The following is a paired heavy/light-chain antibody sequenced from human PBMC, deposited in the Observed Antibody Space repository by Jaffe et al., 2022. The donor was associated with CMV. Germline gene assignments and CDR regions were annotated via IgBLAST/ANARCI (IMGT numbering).Light chain of an antibody. CDR2: LGS. CDR3: MQALQTPRA. Sequence: DIVMTQSPLSLPVTPGEPASISCRSSQSLLHSNGYYCLDWYLQKPGKSPQLLIYLGSNRASGVPDRFSGSGSGTDFTLKISRVEAEDVGVYYCMQALQTPRAFGQGTKVEIK. V-gene: IGKV2-28*01. J-gene: IGKJ1*01. CDR1: QSLLHSNGYYC.
Heavy chain of an antibody. CDR1: GFTFSNYG. CDR3: AKGGGIAARKTYYYGMDV. V-gene: IGHV3-30*18. J-gene: IGHJ6*02. Sequence: QVQLVESGGGVVQPGGSLRLSCAASGFTFSNYGMHWVRQAPGKGLEWVAVISYDGNSKYNTDSVRGRFTISRDNSKNTLSLQMNSLRGEDTAVYYCAKGGGIAARKTYYYGMDVWGQGTTVTVSS. D-gene: IGHD6-13*01. CDR2: ISYDGNSK.